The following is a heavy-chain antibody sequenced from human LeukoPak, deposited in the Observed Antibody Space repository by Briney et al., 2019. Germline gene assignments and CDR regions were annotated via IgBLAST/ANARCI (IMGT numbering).Heavy chain of an antibody. Sequence: ASVKVSCKASGYTFTSFYMHWVRQAPGQGLEWMGIINPSGGSTSYAQKFQGRVTMTRDTSTNTVYVELSSLISEDTAVYYCARDLDGSGYYLDYWGQGTLVTVSS. D-gene: IGHD3-22*01. CDR2: INPSGGST. J-gene: IGHJ4*02. CDR1: GYTFTSFY. CDR3: ARDLDGSGYYLDY. V-gene: IGHV1-46*01.